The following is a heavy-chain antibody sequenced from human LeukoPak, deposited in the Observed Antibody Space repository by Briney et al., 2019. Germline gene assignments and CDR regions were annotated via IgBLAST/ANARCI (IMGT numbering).Heavy chain of an antibody. D-gene: IGHD4-17*01. CDR2: IYHSGST. CDR3: ARLPLDGDYDY. Sequence: SETLSLTCAVSGYSISSGYYWGWIRPPPGKGLEWIGSIYHSGSTYYNPSLKSRVTISVDTSKNQFSLKLSSVTAADTAVYYCARLPLDGDYDYWGQGTLVTVSS. CDR1: GYSISSGYY. V-gene: IGHV4-38-2*01. J-gene: IGHJ4*02.